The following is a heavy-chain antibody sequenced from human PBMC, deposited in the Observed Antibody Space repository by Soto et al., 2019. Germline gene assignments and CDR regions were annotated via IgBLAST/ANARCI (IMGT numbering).Heavy chain of an antibody. J-gene: IGHJ4*02. D-gene: IGHD2-2*01. CDR2: ITGSGGST. CDR3: AKGYQLLWGFDY. Sequence: EVQLLESGGGLVQPGGSPRLSCAVSGFTFSTYAMSWVRQAPGKGLEWVSAITGSGGSTYYADSVKGRFTISRDNSKNTLYLQMNSLRAEDTAVYYCAKGYQLLWGFDYWGQGTLVTVSS. CDR1: GFTFSTYA. V-gene: IGHV3-23*01.